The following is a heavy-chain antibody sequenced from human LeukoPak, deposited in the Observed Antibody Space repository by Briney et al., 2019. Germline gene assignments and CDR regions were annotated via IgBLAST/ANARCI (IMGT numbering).Heavy chain of an antibody. J-gene: IGHJ4*02. V-gene: IGHV3-23*01. CDR3: AKQLGYCSDGSCYFPY. CDR2: ISNNGGYT. D-gene: IGHD2-15*01. CDR1: GFTFSSSA. Sequence: GGSLRLSCAASGFTFSSSAMSWVRQAPGKGLEWVLAISNNGGYTYYADSVQGRFTISRDNSKSTLCLQMNSLRAEDTAVYYCAKQLGYCSDGSCYFPYWGRGTLVTISS.